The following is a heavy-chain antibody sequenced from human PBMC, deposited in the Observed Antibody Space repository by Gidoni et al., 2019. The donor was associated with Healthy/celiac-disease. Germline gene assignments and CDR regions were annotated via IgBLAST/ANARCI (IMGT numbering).Heavy chain of an antibody. CDR2: IYYGGST. CDR1: GGSIRTSSYY. CDR3: ARLRKGAAAVPYFDY. D-gene: IGHD6-13*01. V-gene: IGHV4-39*01. Sequence: QLHLQESGPVLVKPSETLSLTCTVSGGSIRTSSYYWGWIRQPPGQGLEWIGSIYYGGSTHYNPSLKSRVTISVDTSKNQFSLKLSSVTAADTAVYYCARLRKGAAAVPYFDYWGQGTLVTVSS. J-gene: IGHJ4*02.